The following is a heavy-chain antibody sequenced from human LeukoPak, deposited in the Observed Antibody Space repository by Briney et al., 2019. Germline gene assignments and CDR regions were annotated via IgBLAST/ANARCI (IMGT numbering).Heavy chain of an antibody. CDR1: GGSISSSSYY. V-gene: IGHV4-39*01. J-gene: IGHJ5*02. D-gene: IGHD3-3*01. CDR2: IYYSGST. CDR3: ASSGGARLRNYDFWRVPPNWFDP. Sequence: PSETLSLTCTVSGGSISSSSYYWGWIRQPPGKGLEWIGSIYYSGSTYYNPSLKSRVTISVDTSKNQFSLKLSSVTAADTAVYYCASSGGARLRNYDFWRVPPNWFDPWGQGTLVTVSS.